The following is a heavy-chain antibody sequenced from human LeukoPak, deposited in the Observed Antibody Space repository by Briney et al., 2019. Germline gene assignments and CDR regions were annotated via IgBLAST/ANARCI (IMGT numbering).Heavy chain of an antibody. CDR3: ARTRHDSSGWYLVS. D-gene: IGHD3-22*01. CDR1: GYSLSNYW. Sequence: GEALKISCKGSGYSLSNYWIGWVRQMPGKGLEWMGILYPGYSDTRYSPSFEGQVTISADKSISTAYLQWSSLKASDTAIYYCARTRHDSSGWYLVSWGQGTLVTVSS. J-gene: IGHJ4*02. V-gene: IGHV5-51*01. CDR2: LYPGYSDT.